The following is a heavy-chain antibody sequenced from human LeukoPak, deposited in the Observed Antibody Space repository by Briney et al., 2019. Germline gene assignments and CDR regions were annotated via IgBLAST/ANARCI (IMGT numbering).Heavy chain of an antibody. CDR2: INPNSGGT. CDR3: ARESPTYYYDSSGYYSLDY. D-gene: IGHD3-22*01. J-gene: IGHJ4*02. V-gene: IGHV1-2*02. CDR1: GYTFTGYY. Sequence: GASVKVSCKASGYTFTGYYMHWVRQAPGQGLEWMGWINPNSGGTNYAQKFQGRVTMTRDTSISTAYMELSRLRSDDTAVYYCARESPTYYYDSSGYYSLDYWGQGTLVTVSS.